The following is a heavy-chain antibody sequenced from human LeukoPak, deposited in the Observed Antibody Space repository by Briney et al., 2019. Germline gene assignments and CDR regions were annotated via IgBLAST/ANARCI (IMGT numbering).Heavy chain of an antibody. J-gene: IGHJ5*02. CDR1: GFTFRNFG. CDR2: IWYDGSEK. V-gene: IGHV3-33*06. Sequence: GGSLRLSCGASGFTFRNFGMHWLRQAPGKGLEWVAIIWYDGSEKYYSDSVKGRFTISRDNSKNTLYLQMNTLRAEDTAVYYCAKDWGTTGTSGWLFDLWGQGTLVTVSS. D-gene: IGHD1-1*01. CDR3: AKDWGTTGTSGWLFDL.